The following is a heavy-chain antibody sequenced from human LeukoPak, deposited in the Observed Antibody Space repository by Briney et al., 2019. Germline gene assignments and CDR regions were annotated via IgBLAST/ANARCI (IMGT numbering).Heavy chain of an antibody. D-gene: IGHD5-12*01. CDR1: GGSISSGGYS. Sequence: PSETLSLTCAVSGGSISSGGYSWSWIRQPPGKGLEWIGYIYHSGSTYYNPSLKSRVTISVDRSKNQFSLKLSSVTAADTAVYYCARALWPRSRDAFDIWGQGTMVTVSS. J-gene: IGHJ3*02. CDR3: ARALWPRSRDAFDI. CDR2: IYHSGST. V-gene: IGHV4-30-2*01.